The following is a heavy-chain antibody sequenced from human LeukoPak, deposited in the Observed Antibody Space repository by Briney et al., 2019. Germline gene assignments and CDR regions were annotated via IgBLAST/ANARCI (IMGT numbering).Heavy chain of an antibody. CDR2: ISSSDSIM. CDR1: GFTFSSYE. D-gene: IGHD2-8*01. Sequence: GGSLILSCAASGFTFSSYEMNRVRQAPGKGLEWVSYISSSDSIMYYADSVKGRFTISRDNAKNSLYLQMNSLRAEDTAVYYCVRGEWVLWGQGTLVTVPS. CDR3: VRGEWVL. J-gene: IGHJ4*02. V-gene: IGHV3-48*03.